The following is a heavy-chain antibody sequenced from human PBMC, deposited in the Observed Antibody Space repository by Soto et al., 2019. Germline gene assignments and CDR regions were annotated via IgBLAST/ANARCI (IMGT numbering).Heavy chain of an antibody. CDR3: TKERVTRGQWLIDALEY. D-gene: IGHD6-19*01. CDR1: GFTFSIYA. CDR2: ISYDGTKT. Sequence: QVQLVESGEGVVQPGRSLRVSCAASGFTFSIYAMHWVRQAPGTGLEWVAVISYDGTKTYYADSVKGRFTISRDNSKNTVYLQMNTLRDESTSVYYCTKERVTRGQWLIDALEYWGQGNVVTVSP. V-gene: IGHV3-30*18. J-gene: IGHJ4*02.